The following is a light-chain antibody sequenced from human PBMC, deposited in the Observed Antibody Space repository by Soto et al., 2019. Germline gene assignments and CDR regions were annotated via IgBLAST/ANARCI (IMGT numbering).Light chain of an antibody. CDR2: SNN. V-gene: IGLV1-44*01. Sequence: QSVLTQPPSASGTPGQRVTISCSGRSSNIGSNTVNWYQQLPGTAPKLLIFSNNQRPSGVPDRFSGSKSGTSASLAISGLQPDDEADYYCATLDDSLTALVFGGGTKLTVL. CDR1: SSNIGSNT. CDR3: ATLDDSLTALV. J-gene: IGLJ2*01.